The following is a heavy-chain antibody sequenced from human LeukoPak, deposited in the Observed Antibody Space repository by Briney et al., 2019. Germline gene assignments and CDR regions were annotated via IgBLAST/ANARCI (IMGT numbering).Heavy chain of an antibody. CDR3: ARVRSLYYMDV. V-gene: IGHV3-21*01. CDR2: ISSSSSYI. CDR1: GFTFSSYS. J-gene: IGHJ6*03. Sequence: GGSLRLSCAASGFTFSSYSVNWVRQAPGKGLDWVSSISSSSSYIYYADSVKGRFTISRDNAKNSLYLQMNSLRAEDTAVYYCARVRSLYYMDVWGKGTSVTVSS.